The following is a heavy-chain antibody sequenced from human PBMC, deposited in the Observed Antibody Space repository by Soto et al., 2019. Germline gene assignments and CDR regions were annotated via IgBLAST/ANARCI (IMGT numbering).Heavy chain of an antibody. V-gene: IGHV3-48*02. D-gene: IGHD3-22*01. Sequence: GGSLRLSCAASGFTFSSYSMNWVRQAPGKGLEWVSYISSSSSTIYYADSVKGRFTISRDNAKNSLYLQMNSLRDEDTAVYYCARGSSGYVGEDYYYGMDVWGQGTTVTVS. J-gene: IGHJ6*02. CDR1: GFTFSSYS. CDR3: ARGSSGYVGEDYYYGMDV. CDR2: ISSSSSTI.